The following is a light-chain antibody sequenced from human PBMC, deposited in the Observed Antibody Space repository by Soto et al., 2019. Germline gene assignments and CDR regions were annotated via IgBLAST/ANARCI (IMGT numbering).Light chain of an antibody. J-gene: IGLJ1*01. CDR2: EVS. V-gene: IGLV2-14*01. Sequence: QSVLTHPASVSGSPGQSITISCTGTSSDVGGYNYVSWYQQHPGKAPKLMIYEVSNRPSRVSNRFSGSKSGNTASLTISGLQAEDEADYYCSSYTRSSTYYVFGTGTKVTVL. CDR1: SSDVGGYNY. CDR3: SSYTRSSTYYV.